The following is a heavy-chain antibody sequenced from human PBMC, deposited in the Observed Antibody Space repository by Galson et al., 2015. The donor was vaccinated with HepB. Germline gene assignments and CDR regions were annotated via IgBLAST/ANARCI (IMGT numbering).Heavy chain of an antibody. V-gene: IGHV3-30*18. J-gene: IGHJ4*02. CDR2: ISYDGSNK. Sequence: SLRLSCAASGFTFSSYGMHWVRQAPGKGLEWVAVISYDGSNKYYADSVKGRFTISRDNSKNTLYLQMNSLRAEDTAVYYCAKDEQQLADYWGQGTLVTVSS. CDR1: GFTFSSYG. D-gene: IGHD6-13*01. CDR3: AKDEQQLADY.